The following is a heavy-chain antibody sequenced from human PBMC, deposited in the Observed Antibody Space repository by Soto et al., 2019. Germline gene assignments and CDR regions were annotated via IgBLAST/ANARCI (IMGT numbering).Heavy chain of an antibody. J-gene: IGHJ6*02. V-gene: IGHV4-31*03. CDR3: ARAKITMVRGVIIGMDV. D-gene: IGHD3-10*01. Sequence: SETLSLTCTVSGGSISSGGYYWSWIRQHPGKGLEWIGYIYYSGSTYYNPSLKSRVTISVDTSKNQFSLKLSSVTAADTAVYYCARAKITMVRGVIIGMDVWGQGTTVTVSS. CDR1: GGSISSGGYY. CDR2: IYYSGST.